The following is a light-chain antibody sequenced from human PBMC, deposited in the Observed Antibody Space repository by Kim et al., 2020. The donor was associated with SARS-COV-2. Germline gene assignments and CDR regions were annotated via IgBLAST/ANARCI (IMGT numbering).Light chain of an antibody. CDR2: GAS. V-gene: IGKV3-20*01. Sequence: PGKRVTRSCRASQSFSSTYLAWYPQKPGQAPRLLIYGASSRATRIPDRFSGSGSGTDFTLTISRLETEEFAVYYCQQYAQPRNTFGQGTKLEF. CDR3: QQYAQPRNT. CDR1: QSFSSTY. J-gene: IGKJ2*01.